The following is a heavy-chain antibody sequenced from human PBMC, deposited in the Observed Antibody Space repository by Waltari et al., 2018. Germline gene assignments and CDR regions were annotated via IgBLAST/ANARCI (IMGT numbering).Heavy chain of an antibody. CDR3: ARGGIAARPSVDY. J-gene: IGHJ4*02. CDR1: GFTFSSYA. D-gene: IGHD6-6*01. Sequence: QVQLVESGGGVVQPGRSLRLSCAASGFTFSSYAMHWVRQAPGKGLEWVAVISYDGSNKYYADAVKGRFTITRDNSKNTRYLQMTSLGAEDPAVYYCARGGIAARPSVDYWGQGNLVTVSS. V-gene: IGHV3-30-3*01. CDR2: ISYDGSNK.